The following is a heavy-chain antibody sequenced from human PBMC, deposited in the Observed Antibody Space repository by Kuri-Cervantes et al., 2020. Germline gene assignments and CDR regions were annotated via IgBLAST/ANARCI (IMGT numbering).Heavy chain of an antibody. V-gene: IGHV4-34*01. Sequence: SQTLSLTCAVYGGSFSGYYWSWIRQPPGKGLEWIGEINHSGSTNYNLSLKSRVTISVDTSKNQFSLKLSSVTAADTAVYYCARELGYCSGGSCYRELRGVYHWFDPWGQGTLVTVSS. CDR2: INHSGST. CDR1: GGSFSGYY. D-gene: IGHD2-15*01. CDR3: ARELGYCSGGSCYRELRGVYHWFDP. J-gene: IGHJ5*02.